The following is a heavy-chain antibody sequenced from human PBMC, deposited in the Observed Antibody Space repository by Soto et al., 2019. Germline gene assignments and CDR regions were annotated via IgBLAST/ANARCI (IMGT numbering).Heavy chain of an antibody. Sequence: PGGSLRLSCAASGFTFSSYSVNWVRQAPGKGLEWVSYISSGSKTIYYADSVKGRFTVSRDNSINTLYLQMNSLRTDDTAVYYCAHPRGYGVFDAYDIWGQGAVVTVSS. V-gene: IGHV3-48*01. D-gene: IGHD4-17*01. J-gene: IGHJ3*02. CDR2: ISSGSKTI. CDR3: AHPRGYGVFDAYDI. CDR1: GFTFSSYS.